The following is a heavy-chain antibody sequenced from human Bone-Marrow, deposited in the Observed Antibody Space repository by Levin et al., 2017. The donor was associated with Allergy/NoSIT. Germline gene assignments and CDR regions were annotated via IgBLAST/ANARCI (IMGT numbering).Heavy chain of an antibody. J-gene: IGHJ4*02. CDR2: LYNSGST. D-gene: IGHD3-10*01. CDR3: AREGSDRGIIGY. CDR1: GGSIGSYY. Sequence: SQTLSLTCTVSGGSIGSYYWSWIRQPPGKGLEWIGYLYNSGSTSYNPSLKSRVTISVDTSKSQLSLKLSSVTAADTAVYYCAREGSDRGIIGYWGQGTLVTVSS. V-gene: IGHV4-59*01.